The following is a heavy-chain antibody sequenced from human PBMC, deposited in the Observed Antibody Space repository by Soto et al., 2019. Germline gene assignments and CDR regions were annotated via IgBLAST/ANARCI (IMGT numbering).Heavy chain of an antibody. CDR3: ARRGYSSSWYYYNYYGMDV. CDR1: GYTVTSYD. Sequence: QVQLVQSGAEVKKPGASVKVSCKASGYTVTSYDINWVRQATGQGLEWMGWMNPNSGNTGYAQKFQGRVTMTRNTSISTAYMELSSLRSEDTAVYYCARRGYSSSWYYYNYYGMDVWGQGTTVTVSS. CDR2: MNPNSGNT. V-gene: IGHV1-8*01. D-gene: IGHD6-13*01. J-gene: IGHJ6*02.